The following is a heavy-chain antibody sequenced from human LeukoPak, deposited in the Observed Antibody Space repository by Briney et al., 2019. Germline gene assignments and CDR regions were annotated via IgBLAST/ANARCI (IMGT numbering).Heavy chain of an antibody. CDR1: EYSFTGYH. D-gene: IGHD5-24*01. CDR3: AKDRDGAAVIVI. V-gene: IGHV1-2*02. CDR2: INPNTGPP. Sequence: GASVKVSCKVVEYSFTGYHLHWMRQAPGHGLEWMGRINPNTGPPVYAYKFQGRVAMTRDTSTSTAYMELSGLTSDDTAIYFCAKDRDGAAVIVIWGQGSLVTVSS. J-gene: IGHJ4*02.